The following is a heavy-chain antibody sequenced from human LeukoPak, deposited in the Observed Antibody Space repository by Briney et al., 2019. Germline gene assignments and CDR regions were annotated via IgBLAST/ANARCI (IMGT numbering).Heavy chain of an antibody. CDR2: INEDGSKI. D-gene: IGHD3-10*01. CDR1: GFRLDNYW. Sequence: GGSLRLSCEASGFRLDNYWVTWVRQAPGKGLEWVADINEDGSKIYSLDSVKGRFTISRDNAKNSLSLQLNTLRAEDTAVYYCARWSHVSGRWFLDNWGRGTLVSVSS. V-gene: IGHV3-7*05. CDR3: ARWSHVSGRWFLDN. J-gene: IGHJ4*02.